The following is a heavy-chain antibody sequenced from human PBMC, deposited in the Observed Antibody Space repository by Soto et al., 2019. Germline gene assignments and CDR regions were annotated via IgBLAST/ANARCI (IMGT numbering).Heavy chain of an antibody. CDR3: ARGGENFDY. CDR1: GYTFITYG. Sequence: GASVKVSCKASGYTFITYGLSWVRQAPGQGLEWMGWISTFNGNTNYAQKFQGRVTMTTDTSTSTAYMELRSLGSDDTAVYYCARGGENFDYWGQGAMVTVYS. J-gene: IGHJ4*02. D-gene: IGHD3-10*01. V-gene: IGHV1-18*01. CDR2: ISTFNGNT.